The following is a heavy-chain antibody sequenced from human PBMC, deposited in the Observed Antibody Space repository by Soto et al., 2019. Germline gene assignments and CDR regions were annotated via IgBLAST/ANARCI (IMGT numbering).Heavy chain of an antibody. Sequence: PSETLSLTCTVSGGSISSYYWSWIWQPPGKGLEWIGFIFHSGRTNYNPSLESRVSMSVDTSKNQFSLKLSSVTAADTAVYYCARGYYDFWSGYPSPPDYWGQGTLVTVSS. CDR3: ARGYYDFWSGYPSPPDY. V-gene: IGHV4-59*12. D-gene: IGHD3-3*01. CDR1: GGSISSYY. CDR2: IFHSGRT. J-gene: IGHJ4*02.